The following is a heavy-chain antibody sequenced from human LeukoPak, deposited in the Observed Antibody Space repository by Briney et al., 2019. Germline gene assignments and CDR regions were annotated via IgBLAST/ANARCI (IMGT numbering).Heavy chain of an antibody. J-gene: IGHJ6*04. CDR3: AKDTSAWWYNRAYMHV. V-gene: IGHV3-23*01. D-gene: IGHD2-15*01. CDR1: GFTFSDYA. CDR2: ISGRGDGA. Sequence: GGSLRLSCAASGFTFSDYAMSGVRQAPGGGLEWVSAISGRGDGAFHADSVKGRFTTSRDNSKNTLSLQMSSLRVEDSAVYFCAKDTSAWWYNRAYMHVWGTGTTVTVSS.